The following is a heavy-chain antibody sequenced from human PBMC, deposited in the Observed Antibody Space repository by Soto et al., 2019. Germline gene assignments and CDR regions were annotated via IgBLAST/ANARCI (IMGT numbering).Heavy chain of an antibody. V-gene: IGHV1-2*02. J-gene: IGHJ2*01. Sequence: ASVKVSCKASGYTFTGYYMHWVRQAPGQGLEWMGWINPNSGGTNYAQKFQGRATMTRDTSISTAYVELSRLRSDDTAVYYCALVGYSYGPYWYFDLWGRGTLVT. CDR2: INPNSGGT. D-gene: IGHD5-18*01. CDR3: ALVGYSYGPYWYFDL. CDR1: GYTFTGYY.